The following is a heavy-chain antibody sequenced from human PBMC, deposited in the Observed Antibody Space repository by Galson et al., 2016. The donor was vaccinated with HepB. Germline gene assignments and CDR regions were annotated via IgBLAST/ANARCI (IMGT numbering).Heavy chain of an antibody. CDR1: GYSFTTYW. V-gene: IGHV5-51*01. J-gene: IGHJ4*02. D-gene: IGHD1-7*01. Sequence: QSGAEVKKPGESLKISCKASGYSFTTYWIGWVRQVPGKGLEWVGIIYPGDSDTRYSPSFQGQVTISADRSISTAYLQWGSLKASYTAMYYCARRKNYAPDYWGQGTLITVSS. CDR3: ARRKNYAPDY. CDR2: IYPGDSDT.